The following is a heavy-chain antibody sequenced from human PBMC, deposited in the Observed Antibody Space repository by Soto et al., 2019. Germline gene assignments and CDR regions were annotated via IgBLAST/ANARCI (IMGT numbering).Heavy chain of an antibody. J-gene: IGHJ4*02. D-gene: IGHD3-3*01. CDR1: GFTFDDYA. V-gene: IGHV3-9*01. Sequence: ESGGGFVQPGRSLRLSCAVSGFTFDDYAMHWVRQAPGKGLEWVSGISWNSGRIAYADSVKGRFAISRDNAKNSLYLQMNSLRAEDTALYYCAKSPAHDLTIFGVVITEPFDYWGQGTLVTVSS. CDR3: AKSPAHDLTIFGVVITEPFDY. CDR2: ISWNSGRI.